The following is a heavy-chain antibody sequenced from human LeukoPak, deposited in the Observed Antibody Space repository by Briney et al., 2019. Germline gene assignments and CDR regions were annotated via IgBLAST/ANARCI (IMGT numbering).Heavy chain of an antibody. CDR3: ARQEGYYYYMDV. CDR1: GGSISSSSYY. V-gene: IGHV4-39*07. CDR2: IYYSGST. Sequence: PSETLSLTCTVSGGSISSSSYYWGWIRQPPGKGLEWIGSIYYSGSTYYNPSLKSRVTISVDTSKNQFSLKLSSVTPADTAVYYCARQEGYYYYMDVWGKGTTVTVSS. J-gene: IGHJ6*03.